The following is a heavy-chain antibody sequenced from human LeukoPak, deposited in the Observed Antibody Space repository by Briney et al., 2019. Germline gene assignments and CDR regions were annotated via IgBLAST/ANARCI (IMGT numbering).Heavy chain of an antibody. V-gene: IGHV4-59*01. Sequence: SETLSLTCTVSGGSISSYYWSWIRQPPGKGLEWIGYIYYSGSTNYNPSLKSRDTISVDTSKNQFSLKLSSVTAADTAVYYCARAITMVRPTQCWFDPWGQGTLVTVSS. J-gene: IGHJ5*02. CDR3: ARAITMVRPTQCWFDP. CDR2: IYYSGST. D-gene: IGHD3-10*01. CDR1: GGSISSYY.